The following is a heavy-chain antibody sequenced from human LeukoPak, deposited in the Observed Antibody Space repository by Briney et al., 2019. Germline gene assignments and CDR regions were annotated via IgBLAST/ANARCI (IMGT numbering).Heavy chain of an antibody. CDR1: GGSISSGGYS. CDR2: IYHSGST. D-gene: IGHD3-22*01. CDR3: ASNALEHYYDSSGYSFGY. Sequence: SETLSLTCTVSGGSISSGGYSWSWIRQPPGKGLEWIGYIYHSGSTYYNPSLKSRVTISVDRSKNQFSLKLSSVTAADTAVYYCASNALEHYYDSSGYSFGYWGQGTLVTVSS. V-gene: IGHV4-30-2*01. J-gene: IGHJ4*02.